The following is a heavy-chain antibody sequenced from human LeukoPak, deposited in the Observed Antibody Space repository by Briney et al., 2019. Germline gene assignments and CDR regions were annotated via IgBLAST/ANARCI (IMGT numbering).Heavy chain of an antibody. CDR3: ARHDPVGHFLRGMDV. J-gene: IGHJ6*02. D-gene: IGHD2/OR15-2a*01. CDR1: GCSISGYF. V-gene: IGHV4-59*08. CDR2: IYYTGST. Sequence: SETLSLTCAVSGCSISGYFWSWSRQPPGKGLEWIGYIYYTGSTIYNPSLRSRVTMSVDVSKNQFSLDLTSVTAADTAVYYCARHDPVGHFLRGMDVWGQGTTVTVSS.